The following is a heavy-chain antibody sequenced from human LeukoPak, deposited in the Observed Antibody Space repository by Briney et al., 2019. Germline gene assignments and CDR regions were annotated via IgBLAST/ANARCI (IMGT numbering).Heavy chain of an antibody. V-gene: IGHV4-34*01. Sequence: PSETLSLTCAVYGGSFSGYYWSWIRQPPGKGLERIGEINHSGSTNYNPSLKSRVTISVDTSKNQFSLKLSSVTAADTAVYYCARGRGTASYRYYYYYMDVWGKGTTVTVSS. J-gene: IGHJ6*03. D-gene: IGHD6-13*01. CDR3: ARGRGTASYRYYYYYMDV. CDR1: GGSFSGYY. CDR2: INHSGST.